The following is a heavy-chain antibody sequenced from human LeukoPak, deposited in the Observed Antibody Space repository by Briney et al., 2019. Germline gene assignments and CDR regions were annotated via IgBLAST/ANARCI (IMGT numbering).Heavy chain of an antibody. CDR1: GYSISSGYY. Sequence: SETLSLTCAVSGYSISSGYYWGWIRQPPGQGLEWIGSIYHRGSTYYNPSLKSRVTISVDTSKNQFSLKLSSVTAADTAVYYCARLCSFLEWLCPPFDYWGQGTLVTVSS. D-gene: IGHD3-3*01. V-gene: IGHV4-38-2*01. CDR2: IYHRGST. J-gene: IGHJ4*02. CDR3: ARLCSFLEWLCPPFDY.